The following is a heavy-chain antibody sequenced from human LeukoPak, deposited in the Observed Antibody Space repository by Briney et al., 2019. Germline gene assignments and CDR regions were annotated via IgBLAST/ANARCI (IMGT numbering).Heavy chain of an antibody. CDR1: GFTVSSNY. J-gene: IGHJ4*02. Sequence: GGSLRLSCAASGFTVSSNYWTWVRQAPGKGLEWVSVIYIGRTTYYADSVNGRFTVSRDDSKNTLYLQMNSLSAEDTAVYYCARESSGRYFDYWGQGTLVTVSS. CDR3: ARESSGRYFDY. D-gene: IGHD6-19*01. V-gene: IGHV3-66*01. CDR2: IYIGRTT.